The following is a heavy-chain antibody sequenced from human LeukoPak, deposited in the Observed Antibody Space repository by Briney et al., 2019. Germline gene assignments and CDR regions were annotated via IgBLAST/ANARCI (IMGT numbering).Heavy chain of an antibody. CDR1: GYTFTGYY. V-gene: IGHV1-2*06. CDR3: AGKSMGYCSGGSCYSDAFDI. D-gene: IGHD2-15*01. J-gene: IGHJ3*02. CDR2: INPNSGGT. Sequence: ASVRVSCKASGYTFTGYYMHWVRQAPGQGLEWMGRINPNSGGTNYAQKFQGRVTMTRDTSISTAYMELSRLRSDDTAVYYCAGKSMGYCSGGSCYSDAFDIWGQGTMVTVSS.